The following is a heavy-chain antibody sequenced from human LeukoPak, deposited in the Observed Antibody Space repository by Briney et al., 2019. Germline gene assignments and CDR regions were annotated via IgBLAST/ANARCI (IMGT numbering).Heavy chain of an antibody. CDR2: ISGSGGST. CDR1: GFTFSSYA. Sequence: RPGGSLRLSCAASGFTFSSYAMSWVRQAPGKGVEWVSAISGSGGSTYYADSVKGRFTISRDNSKNTLYLQMNSLRAEDTAVYYCANMDIVVVVAATYQYFQHWGQGTLVTVSS. CDR3: ANMDIVVVVAATYQYFQH. D-gene: IGHD2-15*01. V-gene: IGHV3-23*01. J-gene: IGHJ1*01.